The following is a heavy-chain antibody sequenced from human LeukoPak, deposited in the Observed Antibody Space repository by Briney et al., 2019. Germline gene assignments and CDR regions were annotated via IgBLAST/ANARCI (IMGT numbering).Heavy chain of an antibody. J-gene: IGHJ4*02. CDR3: AIGPGPSLVGDY. CDR2: MNPNSGNT. D-gene: IGHD6-6*01. V-gene: IGHV1-8*01. CDR1: GYTFTSYD. Sequence: ASVNVSYKASGYTFTSYDINWARQATGQGLEWMGWMNPNSGNTGYAQKFQGRVTITRNTSISTAYMELSSLRSEDTAVYYCAIGPGPSLVGDYWGQGTLVTVSS.